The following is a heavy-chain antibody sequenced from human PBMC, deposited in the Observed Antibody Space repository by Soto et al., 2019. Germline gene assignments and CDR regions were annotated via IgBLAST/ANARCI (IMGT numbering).Heavy chain of an antibody. Sequence: PGESLKISCKGSGYSFTSYWIGWVRQMPGKGLEWMGIIYPGDSDTRYSPSFQGQVTISADKSISTAYLQWSSLKASDIAMYYCARQAVDYVWGSYRSRRYYYYYGMDVWGQGTTVTVSS. V-gene: IGHV5-51*01. CDR2: IYPGDSDT. CDR3: ARQAVDYVWGSYRSRRYYYYYGMDV. CDR1: GYSFTSYW. D-gene: IGHD3-16*02. J-gene: IGHJ6*02.